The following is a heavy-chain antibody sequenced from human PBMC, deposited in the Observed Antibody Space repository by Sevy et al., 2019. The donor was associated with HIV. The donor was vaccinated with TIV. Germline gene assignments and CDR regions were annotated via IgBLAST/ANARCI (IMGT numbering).Heavy chain of an antibody. Sequence: ASVKVSCKVSGYTLTELSMHWVRQAPGKGLAWMGGFDPEDGETIYAQKFQGRVTMTEDTSTDTAYMELSSLRSEDTAVYYCATMEYFYDSSAYLSGDYWGQGTLVTVSS. CDR1: GYTLTELS. J-gene: IGHJ4*02. CDR2: FDPEDGET. D-gene: IGHD3-22*01. V-gene: IGHV1-24*01. CDR3: ATMEYFYDSSAYLSGDY.